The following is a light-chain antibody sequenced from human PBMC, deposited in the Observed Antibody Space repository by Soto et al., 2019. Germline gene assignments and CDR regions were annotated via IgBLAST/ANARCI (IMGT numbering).Light chain of an antibody. J-gene: IGKJ3*01. CDR3: HLPSNWPPIGFT. CDR1: QSFSSY. V-gene: IGKV3-11*01. CDR2: DAS. Sequence: EIVWTQSPATLSLSPWERATLSCRASQSFSSYFVWYQQKPGQAPRLLLYDASISATGIPASFSGSGSGKDFSLTISSLEPEDCAVLFCHLPSNWPPIGFTFGPGTKVDLK.